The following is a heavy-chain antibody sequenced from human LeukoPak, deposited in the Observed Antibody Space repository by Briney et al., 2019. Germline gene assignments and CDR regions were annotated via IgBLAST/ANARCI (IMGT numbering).Heavy chain of an antibody. D-gene: IGHD4-23*01. Sequence: GGSLRLSCAASGFTFSNYWMHWVRQVPGKGLEWVSRINVDGSVKSYADSVKGRFTISRDNAKNTVSLQMNSLRAEDTAVYYCVRDLILVDTPGDDFDYWGQGALVTVSS. CDR2: INVDGSVK. V-gene: IGHV3-74*01. CDR1: GFTFSNYW. CDR3: VRDLILVDTPGDDFDY. J-gene: IGHJ4*02.